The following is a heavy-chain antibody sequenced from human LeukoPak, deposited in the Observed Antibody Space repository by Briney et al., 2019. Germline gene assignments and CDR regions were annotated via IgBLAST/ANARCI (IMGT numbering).Heavy chain of an antibody. V-gene: IGHV4-34*01. Sequence: SETLSLTCAVYGGSFSGYYWSWIRQPPGKGLEWIGEINHSGSTNYNPSLKTRVTLSVDTSTNQSSLKLSSVTPANTPVYYCARPTMVRGVNSDYFDYWGQGTLATVSS. CDR2: INHSGST. D-gene: IGHD3-10*01. CDR1: GGSFSGYY. CDR3: ARPTMVRGVNSDYFDY. J-gene: IGHJ4*02.